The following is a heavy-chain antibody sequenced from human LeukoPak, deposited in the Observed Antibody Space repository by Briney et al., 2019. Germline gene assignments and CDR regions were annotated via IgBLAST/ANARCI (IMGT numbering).Heavy chain of an antibody. J-gene: IGHJ4*02. CDR2: INPSGGST. D-gene: IGHD5-18*01. V-gene: IGHV1-46*01. CDR3: ATTARGYSYGYFVY. Sequence: ASVKVSCKASGYTFTSYYMHWVRQAPGQGLEWMGIINPSGGSTSYAQKFQGRVTMTEDTSTDTAYMELSSLRSEDTAVYYCATTARGYSYGYFVYWGQGTLVTVSS. CDR1: GYTFTSYY.